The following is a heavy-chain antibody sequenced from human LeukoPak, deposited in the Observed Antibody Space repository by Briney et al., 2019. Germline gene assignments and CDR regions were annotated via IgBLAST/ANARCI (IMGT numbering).Heavy chain of an antibody. D-gene: IGHD3-10*01. Sequence: GGSLRLSCAASGFTFSSYGMHWVRQAPGKGLEWVADISYDGSNKYYADSVKGRFTISRDNSKNTLYLQMNSLRAEDTAVYYCAKGHKVRGVIYYYYYGMDVWGQGTTVTVSS. CDR1: GFTFSSYG. J-gene: IGHJ6*02. V-gene: IGHV3-30*18. CDR2: ISYDGSNK. CDR3: AKGHKVRGVIYYYYYGMDV.